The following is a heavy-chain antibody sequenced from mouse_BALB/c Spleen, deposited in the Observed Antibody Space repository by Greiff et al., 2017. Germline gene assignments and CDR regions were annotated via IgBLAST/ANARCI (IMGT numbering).Heavy chain of an antibody. D-gene: IGHD1-1*01. CDR3: ACYGSSPAWFAY. V-gene: IGHV14-3*02. J-gene: IGHJ3*01. CDR2: IDPANGNT. CDR1: GFNIKDTY. Sequence: VQLQQSGAELVKPGASVELSCTASGFNIKDTYMHWVKQRPEQGLEWIGRIDPANGNTKYDPKFQGKATITADTSSNTAYLQLSSLTSEDTAVYYCACYGSSPAWFAYWGQGTLVTVSA.